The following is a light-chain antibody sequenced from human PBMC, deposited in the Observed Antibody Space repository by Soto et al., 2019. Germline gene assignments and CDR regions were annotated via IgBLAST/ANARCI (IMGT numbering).Light chain of an antibody. V-gene: IGKV1-9*01. CDR3: QQLKNYPIT. Sequence: IEITQPRSTLSASVGDRVTFTCRASEDISSYLAWYQQKPGTAPKLLIYAASALHSGVPSRFSGSGSGTDFTLSISTLQPEDFAIYFCQQLKNYPITFCQGTRLEI. J-gene: IGKJ5*01. CDR2: AAS. CDR1: EDISSY.